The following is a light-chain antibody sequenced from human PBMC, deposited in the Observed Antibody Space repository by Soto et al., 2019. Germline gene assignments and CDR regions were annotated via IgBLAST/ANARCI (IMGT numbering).Light chain of an antibody. CDR2: DAS. J-gene: IGKJ2*01. Sequence: ELGLPQSPATLSLSPGERATLSCRASQSVSSYLAWYQQKPGQAPRLLIYDASNRATGIPARFSGSGSGTDFTLTISSLEPEDFAVYYCQQRSNWPPMYTFGQGTKLEIK. V-gene: IGKV3-11*01. CDR3: QQRSNWPPMYT. CDR1: QSVSSY.